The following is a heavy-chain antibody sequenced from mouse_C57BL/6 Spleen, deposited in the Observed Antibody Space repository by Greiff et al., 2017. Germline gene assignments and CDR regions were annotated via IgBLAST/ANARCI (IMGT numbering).Heavy chain of an antibody. J-gene: IGHJ2*01. V-gene: IGHV14-1*01. D-gene: IGHD2-1*01. CDR2: IDPEDGDT. CDR3: TTAGNYDY. CDR1: GFNIKDYY. Sequence: EVQLQESGAELVRPGASVKLSCTASGFNIKDYYMHWVKQRPEQGLEWSGRIDPEDGDTEYAPKFQGKATMTADTSSTTAYLQLSSLTSEDTAVYYCTTAGNYDYWGQGTTLTVSS.